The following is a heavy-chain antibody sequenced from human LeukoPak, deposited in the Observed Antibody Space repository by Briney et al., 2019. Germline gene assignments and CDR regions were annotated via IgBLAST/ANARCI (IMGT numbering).Heavy chain of an antibody. D-gene: IGHD2-15*01. Sequence: PSETLSLTCAVYGGSFSGYYWSWIRQPPGKGLEWIGEINHSGSTNYNPSLKSRVTISVDTSKNQFSLKLSSVTAADTAVYYCAREDCSGGSCYLNWFDPWGQGTLVTVSS. J-gene: IGHJ5*02. CDR1: GGSFSGYY. CDR2: INHSGST. CDR3: AREDCSGGSCYLNWFDP. V-gene: IGHV4-34*01.